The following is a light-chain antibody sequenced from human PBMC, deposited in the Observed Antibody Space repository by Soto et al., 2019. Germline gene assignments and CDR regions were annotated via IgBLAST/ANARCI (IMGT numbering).Light chain of an antibody. CDR2: HAS. J-gene: IGKJ4*01. V-gene: IGKV3-11*01. CDR3: QQRSNWPLT. CDR1: QSVSSY. Sequence: EIVLTQSPATLSLSPGERATLSCRASQSVSSYLAWYQQKPGQPPRLLIYHASNRVTGIPVRFSGSGSGTDFTLTISSLEPEDFAVYYCQQRSNWPLTFGGGTKEEIK.